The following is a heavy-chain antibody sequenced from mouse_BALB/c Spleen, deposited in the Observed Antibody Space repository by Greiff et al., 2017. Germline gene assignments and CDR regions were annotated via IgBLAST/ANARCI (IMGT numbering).Heavy chain of an antibody. D-gene: IGHD2-1*01. J-gene: IGHJ4*01. CDR3: TLLLPVKYAMDY. V-gene: IGHV1S137*01. CDR1: GYTFTDYA. Sequence: VQLQQSGAELVRPGVSVKISCKGSGYTFTDYAMHWVKQSHAKSLEWIGVISTYYGDASYNQKFKGKATMTVDKSSSTAYMDLARLTSEDSAIYYCTLLLPVKYAMDYWGQGTSVTVSS. CDR2: ISTYYGDA.